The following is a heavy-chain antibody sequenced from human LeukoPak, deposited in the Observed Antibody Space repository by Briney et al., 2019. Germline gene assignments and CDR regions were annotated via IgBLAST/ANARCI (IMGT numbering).Heavy chain of an antibody. J-gene: IGHJ4*02. Sequence: GGSLRLSCAASGFTFSSYAMHWVRQAPGKTLEWGAVISYDGSNKYYADSVKGRFTISRDNSKNTLYLQMNSLRAEDTAVYYCARDHDILTGYYPEYFDYWGQGTLVTVSS. CDR1: GFTFSSYA. CDR2: ISYDGSNK. D-gene: IGHD3-9*01. CDR3: ARDHDILTGYYPEYFDY. V-gene: IGHV3-30-3*01.